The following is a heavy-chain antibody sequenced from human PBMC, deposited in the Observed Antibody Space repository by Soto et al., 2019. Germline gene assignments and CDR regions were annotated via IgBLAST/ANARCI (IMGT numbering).Heavy chain of an antibody. CDR2: ISADNDNT. Sequence: VQLVQSGGEVRKPGASVTVSCRASGYTFTKYGISWVRQAPGQGLEWMGWISADNDNTNYAQNLQGRVTMTTDTSTNTAYMQLRSLRSDDTAVYFCARGTSGYDYGLFDFWGQGTLVTVSS. V-gene: IGHV1-18*01. J-gene: IGHJ4*02. CDR3: ARGTSGYDYGLFDF. CDR1: GYTFTKYG. D-gene: IGHD5-12*01.